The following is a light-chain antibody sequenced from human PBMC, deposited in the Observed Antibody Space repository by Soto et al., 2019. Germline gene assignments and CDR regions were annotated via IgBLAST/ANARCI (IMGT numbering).Light chain of an antibody. CDR2: DAS. CDR3: QQYGSSLIT. V-gene: IGKV3D-20*01. Sequence: ENVLTQSPATLSLSPGEGATLSFGASQGINTYLAWYQQKPGQAPRLLIYDASKRATGIPARFSGSGSGTNFTLTISSLEPEDFAMYYCQQYGSSLITFGQGTRLEI. CDR1: QGINTY. J-gene: IGKJ5*01.